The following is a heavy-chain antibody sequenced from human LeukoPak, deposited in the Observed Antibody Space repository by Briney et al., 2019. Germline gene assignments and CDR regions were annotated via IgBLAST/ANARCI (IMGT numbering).Heavy chain of an antibody. CDR2: IWYDGSNR. CDR3: VRELEGGLGDY. J-gene: IGHJ4*02. CDR1: GFTFSSYG. Sequence: QPGGSLRLSCAASGFTFSSYGMYWVRQAPGKGLEWVAVIWYDGSNRYYADSVKGRFTISRDNSKNTLYLQMNSLRAEDTAVYYCVRELEGGLGDYWGQGTLVTVSS. D-gene: IGHD2-15*01. V-gene: IGHV3-33*07.